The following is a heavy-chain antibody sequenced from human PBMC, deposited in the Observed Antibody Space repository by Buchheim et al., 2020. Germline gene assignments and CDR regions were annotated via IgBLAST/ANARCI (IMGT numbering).Heavy chain of an antibody. CDR3: VKDLPNSGFAYDY. CDR2: VNSDGSGT. Sequence: EVQLVESGGGLVQPGGSLRLSCAASGFTFSRYWMHWVRQAPGKGLMWVSRVNSDGSGTGYADYVKGRFTISRDNAKKTIYLQMNSLRAEDTAVYYCVKDLPNSGFAYDYWGQGSL. CDR1: GFTFSRYW. D-gene: IGHD5-12*01. V-gene: IGHV3-74*01. J-gene: IGHJ4*02.